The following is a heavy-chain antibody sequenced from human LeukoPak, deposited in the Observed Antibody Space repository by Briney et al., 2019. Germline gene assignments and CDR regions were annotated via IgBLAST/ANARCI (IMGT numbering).Heavy chain of an antibody. D-gene: IGHD2-15*01. CDR1: GFTFSSYA. CDR2: ISGSGGST. V-gene: IGHV3-23*01. Sequence: GGSLRLSCAASGFTFSSYAMSWVRQAPGKGLEWVSAISGSGGSTYYADSVKGRFTISRDNSKNTLYLQMNSLRAEDTAVYYCARYCSGGSCPHYLFDYWGQGTLVTVSS. J-gene: IGHJ4*02. CDR3: ARYCSGGSCPHYLFDY.